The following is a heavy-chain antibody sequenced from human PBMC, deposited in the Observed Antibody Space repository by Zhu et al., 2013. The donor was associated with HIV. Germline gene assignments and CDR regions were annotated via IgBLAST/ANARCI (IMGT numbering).Heavy chain of an antibody. CDR3: ARDPSTRYYTDI. CDR1: GGSFNNYA. Sequence: QVQLEQSGTEVKKPGSSVKVPCKASGGSFNNYAISWVRQAPGQGLEWLGKIVPIFGSTNYAQNFQGRITITADESTSTAYMELRSLRSEDTAVYYCARDPSTRYYTDIWGKGTTVIVSS. V-gene: IGHV1-69*18. CDR2: IVPIFGST. J-gene: IGHJ6*03.